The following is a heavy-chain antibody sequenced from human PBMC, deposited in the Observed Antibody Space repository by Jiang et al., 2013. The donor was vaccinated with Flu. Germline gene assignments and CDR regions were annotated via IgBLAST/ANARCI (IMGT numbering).Heavy chain of an antibody. CDR3: ARHVLWDSDRYYDHGMDV. V-gene: IGHV5-51*01. Sequence: YWVGWVRQMPGKGLEWMGIIHPIESETRDSETRYSPPFQGQVTISVDRSLSTAYLQWSSLKASDTAIYYCARHVLWDSDRYYDHGMDVWGQGTTVIVSS. D-gene: IGHD1-26*01. CDR2: IHPIESETRDSET. CDR1: YW. J-gene: IGHJ6*02.